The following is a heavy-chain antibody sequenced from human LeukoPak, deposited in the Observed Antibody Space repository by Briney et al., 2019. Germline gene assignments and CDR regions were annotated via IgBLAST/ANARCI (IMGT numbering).Heavy chain of an antibody. CDR3: ARVGSGSYYGYQ. CDR2: IYYSGST. V-gene: IGHV4-59*01. D-gene: IGHD1-26*01. Sequence: SETLSLTCTVSGGSISSYYWSWIRQPPGKGLEWIGYIYYSGSTNYNPSLKSRVTISVDTFNNQFSLKLSAVTAADTAVYYCARVGSGSYYGYQWGQGTLVTVSS. CDR1: GGSISSYY. J-gene: IGHJ4*02.